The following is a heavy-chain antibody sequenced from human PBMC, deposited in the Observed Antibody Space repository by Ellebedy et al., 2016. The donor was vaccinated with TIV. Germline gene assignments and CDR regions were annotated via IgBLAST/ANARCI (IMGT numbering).Heavy chain of an antibody. CDR2: IYPGDSDT. V-gene: IGHV5-51*01. Sequence: GESLKISCKGSGYSFTSYWIGWVRQMPGKGLEWMGIIYPGDSDTRYSPSFQGQVTMSADKSISTAYLQWSSLKASDTAMYYCARVEKYDTRKDAFDIWGQGTIVTVSS. J-gene: IGHJ3*02. CDR3: ARVEKYDTRKDAFDI. CDR1: GYSFTSYW. D-gene: IGHD3-22*01.